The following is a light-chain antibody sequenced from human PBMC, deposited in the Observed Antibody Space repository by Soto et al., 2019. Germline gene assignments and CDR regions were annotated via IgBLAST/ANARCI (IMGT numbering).Light chain of an antibody. V-gene: IGKV3-20*01. CDR3: HQYNSWPRGT. CDR2: GAS. CDR1: QSVSSSY. J-gene: IGKJ3*01. Sequence: EIVLTQSPGTLSLSPGERATLSCRASQSVSSSYLAWYQQKPGQAPGLLIYGASSRATGIPDRFSGSGSGTDFTLTISRLEPEDFAVYYCHQYNSWPRGTFGPGTKVEIK.